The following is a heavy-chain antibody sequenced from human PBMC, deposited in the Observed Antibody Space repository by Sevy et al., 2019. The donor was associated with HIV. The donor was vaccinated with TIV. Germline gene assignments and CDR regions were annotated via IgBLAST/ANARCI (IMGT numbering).Heavy chain of an antibody. D-gene: IGHD6-13*01. J-gene: IGHJ4*02. CDR2: IYPDGSRQ. CDR3: ARALSGGSWYSGF. Sequence: GGSLRLSCLGSGFTFSTHTMQWVRQAPGKGLEWVALIYPDGSRQIYTDSLKGRFTISRDNSENTLFLQMNDLRTEDTAAYFCARALSGGSWYSGFWGQGTQVTVSS. CDR1: GFTFSTHT. V-gene: IGHV3-30*07.